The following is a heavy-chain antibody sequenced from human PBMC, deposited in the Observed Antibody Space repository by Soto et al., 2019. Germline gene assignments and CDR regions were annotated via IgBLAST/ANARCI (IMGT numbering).Heavy chain of an antibody. V-gene: IGHV1-3*01. CDR2: INAGNGNT. CDR1: GYTFTSYA. J-gene: IGHJ3*02. D-gene: IGHD3-22*01. CDR3: ARDLLNYYDSSGYYLRDDAFDI. Sequence: QVQLVQSGAEVKKPGASVKVSCKASGYTFTSYAMHWVRQAPGQRLEWIGWINAGNGNTKYSQKFQGRVTITRVTSASTAYMELSSLRSEDTAVYYCARDLLNYYDSSGYYLRDDAFDIWGQGTMVTVSS.